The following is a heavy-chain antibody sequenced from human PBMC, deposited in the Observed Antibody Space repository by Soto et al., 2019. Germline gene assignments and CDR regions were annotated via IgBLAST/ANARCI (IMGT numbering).Heavy chain of an antibody. CDR2: ISYDESNK. Sequence: PGGSLRLSCAASGFTFSSYGMHWVRQAPGKGLEWVAFISYDESNKYYADSVKGRFTISRDNSRTTLYLQMNSLRAEDTAVYYCAREADYYGSGSYYSPHFDYWGQGTLVTVSS. J-gene: IGHJ4*02. V-gene: IGHV3-30*03. CDR1: GFTFSSYG. D-gene: IGHD3-10*01. CDR3: AREADYYGSGSYYSPHFDY.